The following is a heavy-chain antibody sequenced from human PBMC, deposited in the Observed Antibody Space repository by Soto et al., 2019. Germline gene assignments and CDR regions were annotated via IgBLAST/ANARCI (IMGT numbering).Heavy chain of an antibody. CDR2: INPNSGGT. CDR1: GYTFTGYY. Sequence: QVQLVQSGAEVKKPGASVKVSCKASGYTFTGYYMHWVRQAPGQGLEWMGWINPNSGGTNYAQKFQGWVTMTRDTSISTAYMELSRLRSDDTAVYYCARDRAGTTNYYYYCGMDVWGQWTTVTVSS. V-gene: IGHV1-2*04. CDR3: ARDRAGTTNYYYYCGMDV. J-gene: IGHJ6*02. D-gene: IGHD1-7*01.